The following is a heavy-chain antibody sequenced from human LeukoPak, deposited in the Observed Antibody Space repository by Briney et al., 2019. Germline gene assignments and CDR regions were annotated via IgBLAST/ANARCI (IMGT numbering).Heavy chain of an antibody. CDR2: IYYSGST. CDR1: GGSISSSSYY. D-gene: IGHD1-20*01. J-gene: IGHJ3*02. V-gene: IGHV4-61*01. Sequence: SETLSLTCTVSGGSISSSSYYWSWVRQPPGKGLEYIGNIYYSGSTNYNPSLKSRVTISLDTSRSQFSLKLTSVTAADTAVYYCARELYNWNGRRHAIDIWGQGTMVTVSS. CDR3: ARELYNWNGRRHAIDI.